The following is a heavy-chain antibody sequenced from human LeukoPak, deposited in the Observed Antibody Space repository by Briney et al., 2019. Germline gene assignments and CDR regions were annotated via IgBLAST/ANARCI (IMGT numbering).Heavy chain of an antibody. Sequence: GGSLRLSCAASGFTFSSYSMNWVRQAPGKGLEWVSYISTSGGTIYYADSVKGRFTISRDNDMNSLYLQMNSLRAEDTALYYCARRHYDTSGHVFDYWGQGTLVTVSS. J-gene: IGHJ4*02. CDR1: GFTFSSYS. V-gene: IGHV3-48*01. CDR2: ISTSGGTI. CDR3: ARRHYDTSGHVFDY. D-gene: IGHD3-22*01.